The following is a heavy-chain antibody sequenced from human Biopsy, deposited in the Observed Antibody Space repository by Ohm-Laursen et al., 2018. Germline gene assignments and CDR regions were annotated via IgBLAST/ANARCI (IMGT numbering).Heavy chain of an antibody. J-gene: IGHJ4*02. V-gene: IGHV3-48*03. CDR2: ISSSGSTI. CDR1: GFTFSSYE. CDR3: ARAYSRGDY. Sequence: SLRLSCAASGFTFSSYEMNWVRQAPGKGLEWVSYISSSGSTIHYADSVKGRFTISRDNAKNSLLLQMNRLRVEDTAVYYCARAYSRGDYWGQGTLVTVSS. D-gene: IGHD2-15*01.